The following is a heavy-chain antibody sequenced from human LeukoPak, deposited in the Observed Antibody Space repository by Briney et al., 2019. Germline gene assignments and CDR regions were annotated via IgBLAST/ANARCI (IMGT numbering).Heavy chain of an antibody. CDR1: GYTFTGYY. Sequence: PRASVKVSCKASGYTFTGYYMHWVRQAPGQGLEWMGWINPNSGGTNYAQKFQGRVTMTRDTSISTAYMELSRLRSDDTAVYYCARGITGTTEGYYYYYMDVWGKGTTATVSS. CDR2: INPNSGGT. D-gene: IGHD1-7*01. CDR3: ARGITGTTEGYYYYYMDV. J-gene: IGHJ6*03. V-gene: IGHV1-2*02.